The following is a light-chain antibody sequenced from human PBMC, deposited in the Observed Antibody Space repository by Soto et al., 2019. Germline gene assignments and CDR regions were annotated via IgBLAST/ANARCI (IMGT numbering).Light chain of an antibody. Sequence: QSALTQPASVSGSPGQSIPISCTGTSSDLGDYNYVSWYQQYPGKAPKLMIYDASNRPSGVSNRFSGSKSGNTASLTISGLQAEDEADYYCSSYITTSTAYVFGTGTKLTVL. CDR1: SSDLGDYNY. J-gene: IGLJ1*01. CDR2: DAS. V-gene: IGLV2-14*01. CDR3: SSYITTSTAYV.